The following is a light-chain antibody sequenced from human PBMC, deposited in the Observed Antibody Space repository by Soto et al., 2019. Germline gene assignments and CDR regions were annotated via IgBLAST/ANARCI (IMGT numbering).Light chain of an antibody. Sequence: EIVLTQSPSTLSLSPGERATLSRSDSQSVSSSYLAWYQQKPGQAPRLLIYGASSRATGIPDRFSGSGSGTDFTLTISRLEPEDFAVYYCQHYGSSPPITFGQGTRLEIK. CDR2: GAS. CDR3: QHYGSSPPIT. CDR1: QSVSSSY. V-gene: IGKV3-20*01. J-gene: IGKJ5*01.